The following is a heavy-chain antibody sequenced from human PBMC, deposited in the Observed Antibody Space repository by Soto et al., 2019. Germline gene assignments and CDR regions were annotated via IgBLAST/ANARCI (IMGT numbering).Heavy chain of an antibody. Sequence: QVQLVESGGGVVQPGTSLRVSCVGSGFTFRSYVIHWVRQAPGKGLEWVALRSYDGSDKYYGDSVRGRFTISRDNSRNTVYLQMDSLRLEDTALYYCARWGTTGGLDVWGQGTLVSVSS. D-gene: IGHD3-16*01. CDR2: RSYDGSDK. CDR1: GFTFRSYV. V-gene: IGHV3-30*19. CDR3: ARWGTTGGLDV. J-gene: IGHJ1*01.